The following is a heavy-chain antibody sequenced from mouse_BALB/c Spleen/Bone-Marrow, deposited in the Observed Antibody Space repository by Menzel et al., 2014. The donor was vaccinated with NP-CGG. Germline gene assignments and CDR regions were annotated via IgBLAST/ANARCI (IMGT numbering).Heavy chain of an antibody. CDR3: ARGRDYGSSYDAMDY. CDR2: ISSGGST. Sequence: EVQLQQSGGGLVKPGGSLKLSCAASGFTFSSYAMSWVRQTPEKRLEWVASISSGGSTYYPDSVKGRFTISRDNARNILYLQMSSLRSEDTAMYYCARGRDYGSSYDAMDYWGQGTSVTVSS. CDR1: GFTFSSYA. J-gene: IGHJ4*01. D-gene: IGHD1-1*01. V-gene: IGHV5-6-5*01.